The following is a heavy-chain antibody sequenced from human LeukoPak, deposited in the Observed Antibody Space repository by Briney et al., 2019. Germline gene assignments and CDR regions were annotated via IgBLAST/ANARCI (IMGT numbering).Heavy chain of an antibody. CDR3: AGNSRTTGSFDY. Sequence: VKVSCKASGGTFSSYAISWVRQAPGQGLEGMGGIIPIFGTANYAQKFQGRVTITADESTSTAYMELSRLRSEDTAVYYCAGNSRTTGSFDYWGQGTLVTVSS. CDR1: GGTFSSYA. D-gene: IGHD4-17*01. CDR2: IIPIFGTA. V-gene: IGHV1-69*01. J-gene: IGHJ4*02.